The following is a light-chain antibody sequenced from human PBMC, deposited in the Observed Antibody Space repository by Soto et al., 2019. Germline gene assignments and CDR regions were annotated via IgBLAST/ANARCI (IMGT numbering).Light chain of an antibody. V-gene: IGKV3D-20*02. J-gene: IGKJ5*01. CDR3: QQRSNWPPIT. Sequence: EIVLTQSPGTLSLSPGERATLSCRASQSVSSSYLAWYQQKPGQAPRLLIYQTSIRAAGIPARFSASGSGTDFTLTISDVQPEDFALYYCQQRSNWPPITFGQGTRLEIK. CDR1: QSVSSSY. CDR2: QTS.